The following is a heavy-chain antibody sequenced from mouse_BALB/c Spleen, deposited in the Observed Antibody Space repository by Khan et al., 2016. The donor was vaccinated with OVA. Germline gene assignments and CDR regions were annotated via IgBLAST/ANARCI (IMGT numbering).Heavy chain of an antibody. CDR1: GYTFSNYW. CDR3: AIGAGTTYGMDY. CDR2: ILPGSDNI. J-gene: IGHJ4*01. Sequence: QVQLQQSGAELMKPGASVKISCKATGYTFSNYWIEWVKQRPGHGLEWIGEILPGSDNINYNEKFKGKATFTADTSSHTDYMQLSSLTYDDSGVYYCAIGAGTTYGMDYWGQGTSVTVSS. V-gene: IGHV1-9*01. D-gene: IGHD2-14*01.